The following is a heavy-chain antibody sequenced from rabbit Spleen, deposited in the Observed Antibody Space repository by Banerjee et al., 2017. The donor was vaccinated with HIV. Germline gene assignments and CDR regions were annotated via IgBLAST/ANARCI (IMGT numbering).Heavy chain of an antibody. CDR3: ARDLTSVIGWNFNL. CDR1: GFSFSSGYY. D-gene: IGHD1-1*01. Sequence: QEHLEESGGDLVKPGASLTLTCTASGFSFSSGYYMCWVRQAPGKGLEWIGCIAIGSVRTYYASWAKGRFTISKTSSTTVTLQMTSLTAADTATYFCARDLTSVIGWNFNLWGQGTLVTVS. CDR2: IAIGSVRT. V-gene: IGHV1S45*01. J-gene: IGHJ4*01.